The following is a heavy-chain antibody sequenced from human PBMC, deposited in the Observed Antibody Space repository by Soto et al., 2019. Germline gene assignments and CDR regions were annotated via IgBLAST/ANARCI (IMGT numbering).Heavy chain of an antibody. CDR2: ISSGRGTV. CDR1: GFTFSSYN. J-gene: IGHJ2*01. CDR3: ARLYGAVAGLYWYFDL. Sequence: EVQLVESGGGLVQPGGSLRLSCAASGFTFSSYNMNWVRQAPGKGLEWVSYISSGRGTVYYADSVKGRFTISRDNAKTSLYLQMNSLRDEETAVYYCARLYGAVAGLYWYFDLWGRGTLVTVSS. V-gene: IGHV3-48*02. D-gene: IGHD6-19*01.